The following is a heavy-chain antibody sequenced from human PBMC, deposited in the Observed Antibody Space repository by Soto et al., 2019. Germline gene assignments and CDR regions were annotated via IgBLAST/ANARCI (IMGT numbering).Heavy chain of an antibody. V-gene: IGHV4-30-4*01. J-gene: IGHJ1*01. Sequence: SETLSLTCTVSGGPISSDDYYWSWIRQAPGRGLEWIGYIHSSGSIYYNPSLKSRATMSIDTAGNQFSLKVSSVTVADTAVYYCARDLDGLHDDTSGPFPRPGWGQGTLVTV. CDR2: IHSSGSI. D-gene: IGHD3-22*01. CDR1: GGPISSDDYY. CDR3: ARDLDGLHDDTSGPFPRPG.